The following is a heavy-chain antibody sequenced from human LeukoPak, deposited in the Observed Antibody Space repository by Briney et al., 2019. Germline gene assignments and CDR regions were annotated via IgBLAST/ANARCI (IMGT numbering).Heavy chain of an antibody. Sequence: PSETLSLTCAVSGASISSSNYYWSWIRQPPGKGLEWIGEINHSGSTNYNPSLKSRVTISVDTSKNQFSLKLSSVTAADTAVYYCAVRAGGYYWFDPWGQGTLVTVSS. CDR1: GASISSSNYY. V-gene: IGHV4-39*07. CDR3: AVRAGGYYWFDP. CDR2: INHSGST. J-gene: IGHJ5*02. D-gene: IGHD3-22*01.